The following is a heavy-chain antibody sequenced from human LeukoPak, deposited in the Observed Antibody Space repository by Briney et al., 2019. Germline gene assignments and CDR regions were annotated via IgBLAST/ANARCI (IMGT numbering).Heavy chain of an antibody. Sequence: GGSLRLSCAASGLSFNSYAMSWVRQAPGKGLEWVSVVSAGGGSTYYADSVKGRFTISRDNSKNTLYLQMNSLRAEDTAVYYCAKEGTSGSYAYWGQGTLVTVSS. CDR1: GLSFNSYA. J-gene: IGHJ4*02. V-gene: IGHV3-23*01. D-gene: IGHD1-26*01. CDR2: VSAGGGST. CDR3: AKEGTSGSYAY.